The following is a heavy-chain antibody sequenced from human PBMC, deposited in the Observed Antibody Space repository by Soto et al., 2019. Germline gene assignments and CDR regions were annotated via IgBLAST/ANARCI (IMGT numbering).Heavy chain of an antibody. J-gene: IGHJ3*02. Sequence: ASVKVSCKASGYTFTSYDMNWVRQATGQGLEWMGWMNPNSGNTGYAQKFQGRVTMTRNTSISTAYMELSSLRSEDTAVYYCARVIVKYCSGGSCRAFDIWGQGTMVTVSS. CDR3: ARVIVKYCSGGSCRAFDI. V-gene: IGHV1-8*01. CDR1: GYTFTSYD. CDR2: MNPNSGNT. D-gene: IGHD2-15*01.